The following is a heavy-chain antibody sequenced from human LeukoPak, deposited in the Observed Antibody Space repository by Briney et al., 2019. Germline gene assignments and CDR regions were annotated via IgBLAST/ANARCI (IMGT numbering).Heavy chain of an antibody. Sequence: ASVRVSCKASGYTFTGYYMHWVRQAPGQGLEWMGGTIPIFGTTKYAQKFQGRVTITADDSTDTANMELRSLRSEDTAVYYCARADYDLASLRLDVFDMWGQGTMVTVSS. CDR2: TIPIFGTT. D-gene: IGHD4-17*01. V-gene: IGHV1-69*13. CDR1: GYTFTGYY. CDR3: ARADYDLASLRLDVFDM. J-gene: IGHJ3*02.